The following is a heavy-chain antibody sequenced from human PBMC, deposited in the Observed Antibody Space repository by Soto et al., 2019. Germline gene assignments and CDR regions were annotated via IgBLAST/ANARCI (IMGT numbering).Heavy chain of an antibody. CDR3: ARDRFDARYCTNGVCLEYYFDX. CDR2: ICSDGSNK. J-gene: IGHJ4*02. CDR1: GFTFSRFA. V-gene: IGHV3-33*01. Sequence: GGSLRLSCATSGFTFSRFAIHWVRQAPGKGLEWVSVICSDGSNKYYAYSVKVRFTISIDNSNNMLYLQMNSLRAEDTAVYYCARDRFDARYCTNGVCLEYYFDXWGTGTMVTVSX. D-gene: IGHD2-8*01.